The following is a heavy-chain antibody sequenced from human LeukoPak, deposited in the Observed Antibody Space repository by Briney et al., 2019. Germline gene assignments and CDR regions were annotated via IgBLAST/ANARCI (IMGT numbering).Heavy chain of an antibody. D-gene: IGHD4-17*01. CDR3: ARDYYGDYYSDF. CDR2: ISSSGSYI. V-gene: IGHV3-21*01. J-gene: IGHJ4*02. CDR1: GFPFTSYT. Sequence: GGSLRLSCAASGFPFTSYTMNWVRQAPGKGLEWVSSISSSGSYIYYADSVKGRFTISRDNAKNSLYLQMDSLRAEDTAVYYCARDYYGDYYSDFWGQGTLVTVSS.